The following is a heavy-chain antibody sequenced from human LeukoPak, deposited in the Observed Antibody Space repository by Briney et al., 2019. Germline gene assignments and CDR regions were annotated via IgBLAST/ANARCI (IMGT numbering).Heavy chain of an antibody. CDR2: MNPNSGNT. CDR1: GYTFTSYD. CDR3: ARDHMGATGDY. D-gene: IGHD1-26*01. J-gene: IGHJ4*02. Sequence: ASVKVSCKASGYTFTSYDINWVRQAPGQGLEWMGWMNPNSGNTGYAQKFQGRVTMTRNTSISTAYMELSSLRSDDTAVYYCARDHMGATGDYWGQGTLVTVSS. V-gene: IGHV1-8*01.